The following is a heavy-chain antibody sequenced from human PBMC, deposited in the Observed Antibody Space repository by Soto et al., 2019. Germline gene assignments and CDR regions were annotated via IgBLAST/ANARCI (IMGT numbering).Heavy chain of an antibody. Sequence: EVQLVESGGGLIQPGGSLRLSCAASGFTVSSNYMSWVRQAPGKGLEWVSVIYSGGSTYYADSVKGRFTISRDNSKITLYLQMTCLRAEDTAVYYWARDRPYSSGWYSDYWGQGTLVTVSS. J-gene: IGHJ4*02. CDR1: GFTVSSNY. CDR3: ARDRPYSSGWYSDY. V-gene: IGHV3-53*01. CDR2: IYSGGST. D-gene: IGHD6-19*01.